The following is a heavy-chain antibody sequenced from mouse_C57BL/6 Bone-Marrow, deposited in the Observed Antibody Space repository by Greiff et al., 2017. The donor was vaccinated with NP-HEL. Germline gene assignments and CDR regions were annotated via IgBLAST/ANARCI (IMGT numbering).Heavy chain of an antibody. D-gene: IGHD1-1*01. CDR1: GFNIKDDY. CDR3: TPYYYGSPYWYFDV. Sequence: VQLQQSGAELVRPGASVKLSCTASGFNIKDDYMHWVKQRPEQGLEWIGWIDPENGDTEYASKFQGKATITAHTSSNTAYLQLSSLTSEDTAVYYCTPYYYGSPYWYFDVWGTGTTVTVSS. V-gene: IGHV14-4*01. J-gene: IGHJ1*03. CDR2: IDPENGDT.